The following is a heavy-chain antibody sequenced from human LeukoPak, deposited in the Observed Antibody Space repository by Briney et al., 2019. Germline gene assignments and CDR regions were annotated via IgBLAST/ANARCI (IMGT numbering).Heavy chain of an antibody. CDR1: GGSIGSGAYY. Sequence: SQTLSLTCTVSGGSIGSGAYYWSWIRQPPGKGLEWIGYIYYSGFTNYNPSLKSRVTISIDTSKNHFSLKLSSLTAADTAVYYCARARYSSGGKYYFDYWGQGTLVTVSS. V-gene: IGHV4-61*08. D-gene: IGHD6-19*01. CDR3: ARARYSSGGKYYFDY. J-gene: IGHJ4*02. CDR2: IYYSGFT.